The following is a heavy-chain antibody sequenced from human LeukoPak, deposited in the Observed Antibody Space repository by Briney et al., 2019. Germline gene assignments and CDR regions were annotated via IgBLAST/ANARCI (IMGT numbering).Heavy chain of an antibody. CDR1: GFTVSSNY. V-gene: IGHV3-23*01. Sequence: GGSLRLSCAASGFTVSSNYMSWVRQVSGKGLEWVSGISGSGHSTYYADSVKGRFTISRGNSKNTLYLQMNSLRAEDTAVYYCAKDLNYGELVDSWGKGTLVTVSS. CDR3: AKDLNYGELVDS. D-gene: IGHD4-17*01. CDR2: ISGSGHST. J-gene: IGHJ4*02.